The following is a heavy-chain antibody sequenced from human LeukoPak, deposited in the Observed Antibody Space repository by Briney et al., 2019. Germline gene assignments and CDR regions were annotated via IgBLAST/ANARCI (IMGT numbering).Heavy chain of an antibody. Sequence: GGSLRLSCAASGFTFSNYWMTWVRQAPGKGLEWVANIKQDGREKYYVDSVKGRFTISRDNAKNSLYLQMNSLRAEDTAVYYCARDGGPRVAYSSSWYEMIDAFDIWGQGTMVTVSS. D-gene: IGHD6-13*01. CDR1: GFTFSNYW. CDR3: ARDGGPRVAYSSSWYEMIDAFDI. V-gene: IGHV3-7*04. CDR2: IKQDGREK. J-gene: IGHJ3*02.